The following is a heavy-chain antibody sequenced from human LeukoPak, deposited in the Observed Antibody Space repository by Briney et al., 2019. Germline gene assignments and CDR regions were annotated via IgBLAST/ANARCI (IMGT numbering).Heavy chain of an antibody. D-gene: IGHD3-22*01. Sequence: PSKTLSLTCTVSGDSISSYYWSWIRQPPGKGLEWIGYIYYSGSTNYNPSLKSRVTISVDTSKNQFSLKLSSVTAADTAVYYCARLYYDSSRYPNWFDPWGQGTLVTVSS. CDR3: ARLYYDSSRYPNWFDP. CDR1: GDSISSYY. J-gene: IGHJ5*02. V-gene: IGHV4-59*08. CDR2: IYYSGST.